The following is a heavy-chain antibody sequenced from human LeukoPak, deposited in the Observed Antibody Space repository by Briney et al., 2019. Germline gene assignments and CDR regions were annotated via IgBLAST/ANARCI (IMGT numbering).Heavy chain of an antibody. CDR2: IYYSGSN. CDR1: GGSISSGGYY. D-gene: IGHD1-26*01. J-gene: IGHJ3*02. CDR3: ARVLGLLNAFDI. Sequence: SETLSLTCTVSGGSISSGGYYWSWIRQHPGKGLEWIGYIYYSGSNYYNPSLKSRVTISVDTSKNQFSLKLSSVTAADTAVYYCARVLGLLNAFDIWGQGTMVTVSS. V-gene: IGHV4-31*03.